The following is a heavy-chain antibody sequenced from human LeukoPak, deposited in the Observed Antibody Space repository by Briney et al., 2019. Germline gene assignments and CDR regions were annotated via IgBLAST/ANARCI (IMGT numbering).Heavy chain of an antibody. D-gene: IGHD3-10*02. CDR1: GFTFSNYW. Sequence: GGSLRLSCAASGFTFSNYWMSWVRQAPGKGLEWVANINQHESETSYVDSVKGRFTIFRDNAKNSVYLQMNSLRAEDTAVYYCAELGITMIGGVWGKGTTVTISS. CDR2: INQHESET. V-gene: IGHV3-7*01. J-gene: IGHJ6*04. CDR3: AELGITMIGGV.